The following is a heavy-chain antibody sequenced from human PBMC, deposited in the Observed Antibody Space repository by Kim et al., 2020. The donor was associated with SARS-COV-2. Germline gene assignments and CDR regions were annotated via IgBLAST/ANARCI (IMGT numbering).Heavy chain of an antibody. V-gene: IGHV3-30*18. Sequence: GGSLRLSCAASGFTFSSYGMHWVRQAPGKGLEWVAVISYDGSNKYYADSVKGRFTISRDNSKNTLYLQMNSLRAEDTAVYYCAKCFGRGVADYYGMDVWGQGTTVTVSS. D-gene: IGHD3-3*01. CDR2: ISYDGSNK. CDR3: AKCFGRGVADYYGMDV. CDR1: GFTFSSYG. J-gene: IGHJ6*02.